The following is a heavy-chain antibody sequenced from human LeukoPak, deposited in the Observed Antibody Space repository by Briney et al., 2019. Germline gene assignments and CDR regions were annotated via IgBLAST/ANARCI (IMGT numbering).Heavy chain of an antibody. V-gene: IGHV4-39*01. CDR1: GASISSSSHD. Sequence: PSETLSLTCTVSGASISSSSHDWSWIRQPPGKGLEWIASIDYSRGTYYNPPLTTQVTISADTSKNRFCVKLSSVPAADTAAFYCVRYFVYGSGIYYFDYWVQGTLVSVSS. CDR3: VRYFVYGSGIYYFDY. D-gene: IGHD3-10*01. CDR2: IDYSRGT. J-gene: IGHJ4*02.